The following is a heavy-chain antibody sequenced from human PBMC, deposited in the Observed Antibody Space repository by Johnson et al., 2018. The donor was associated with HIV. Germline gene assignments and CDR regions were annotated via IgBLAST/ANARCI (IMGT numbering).Heavy chain of an antibody. CDR2: IGTAGDT. CDR3: ASSFYQQLRAFDI. Sequence: VQLVESGGGLVQPGGSLRLSCAASGFTFSIYDMHWVRQVTGKGLEWVSAIGTAGDTYYPGSVKGRFTISRDNSKNTLYLQMNSLRAEDTAVYYCASSFYQQLRAFDIWGQGTMVTVSS. CDR1: GFTFSIYD. D-gene: IGHD6-13*01. V-gene: IGHV3-13*01. J-gene: IGHJ3*02.